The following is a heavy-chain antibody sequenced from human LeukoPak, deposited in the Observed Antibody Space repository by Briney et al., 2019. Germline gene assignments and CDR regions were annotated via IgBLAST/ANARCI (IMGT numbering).Heavy chain of an antibody. CDR3: ARVNVVGATTDY. Sequence: SGTLSLTCTVSGYSMSSGYYWGWIRQPPGKGLEWIGIIYHSGSTYYNPSLKSRVTISVDTSKNHFSLKLSSVTAADTAVYYSARVNVVGATTDYWGQGTLVTVSS. CDR2: IYHSGST. CDR1: GYSMSSGYY. D-gene: IGHD1-26*01. V-gene: IGHV4-38-2*02. J-gene: IGHJ4*02.